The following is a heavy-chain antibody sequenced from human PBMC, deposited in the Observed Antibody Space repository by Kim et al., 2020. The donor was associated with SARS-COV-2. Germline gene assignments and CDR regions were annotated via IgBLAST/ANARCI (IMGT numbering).Heavy chain of an antibody. D-gene: IGHD5-12*01. CDR3: ARVGDGYNWGAFDI. CDR2: IGTAGDT. Sequence: GGSLRLSCAASGFTFSSYDMHWVRQATGKGLEWVSAIGTAGDTYYPGSVKGRFTISRENAKNSLYLQMNSLRAGDTAVYYCARVGDGYNWGAFDIWGQGTMVTVSS. CDR1: GFTFSSYD. V-gene: IGHV3-13*01. J-gene: IGHJ3*02.